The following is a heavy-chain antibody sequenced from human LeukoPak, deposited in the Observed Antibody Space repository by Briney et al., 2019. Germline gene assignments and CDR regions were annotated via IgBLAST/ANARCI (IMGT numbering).Heavy chain of an antibody. Sequence: SVKVSCKASGGTFSSYAISWVRQAPGQGLEWMGGIIPIFGTANYAQKFQGRVTITADESTSTAYMELSSLRSEDTAVYYCARDRDDYSNFDYWGQGTLVTVSS. CDR2: IIPIFGTA. V-gene: IGHV1-69*13. CDR3: ARDRDDYSNFDY. J-gene: IGHJ4*02. D-gene: IGHD4-11*01. CDR1: GGTFSSYA.